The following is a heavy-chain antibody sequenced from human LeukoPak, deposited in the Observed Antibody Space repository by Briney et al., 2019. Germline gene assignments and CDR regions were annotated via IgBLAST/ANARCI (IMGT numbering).Heavy chain of an antibody. CDR1: GFTFSSYW. CDR3: TRDLMDYDVSTGLHHYYMDV. D-gene: IGHD3-9*01. CDR2: INGDGRNI. V-gene: IGHV3-74*01. J-gene: IGHJ6*02. Sequence: GGSLRLSCVASGFTFSSYWMHWVRQDPRKGLVWVSRINGDGRNINYADSVRGRFTISRDNAKNTLYLQMNTLRVEDTAVYYCTRDLMDYDVSTGLHHYYMDVWGQGTTVTASS.